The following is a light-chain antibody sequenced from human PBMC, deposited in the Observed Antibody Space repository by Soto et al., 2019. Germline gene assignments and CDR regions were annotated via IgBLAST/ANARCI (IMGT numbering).Light chain of an antibody. Sequence: TQSTTNLSVSPGERATLSCRASQSISTNLAWYQQKPGQAPRLLFYGASTRATGLPARFSGTGSGTEFTLTINSLQAEDSAVYYCQQYYNWPRTFGQGTRLEIK. CDR1: QSISTN. CDR3: QQYYNWPRT. V-gene: IGKV3-15*01. J-gene: IGKJ5*01. CDR2: GAS.